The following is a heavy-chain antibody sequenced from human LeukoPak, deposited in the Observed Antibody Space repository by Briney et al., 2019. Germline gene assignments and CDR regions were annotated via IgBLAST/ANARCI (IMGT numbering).Heavy chain of an antibody. V-gene: IGHV3-30-3*01. D-gene: IGHD1-26*01. Sequence: GRSLRLSCAASGFTFSSYAMHWVRQAPGKGLEWVAVISYDGSNKYYADSVKGRFTISRDNFKNTLYLQMNSLRAEDTAVYYCARGVSGSYMFDYWGQGTLVTVSS. CDR3: ARGVSGSYMFDY. CDR1: GFTFSSYA. CDR2: ISYDGSNK. J-gene: IGHJ4*02.